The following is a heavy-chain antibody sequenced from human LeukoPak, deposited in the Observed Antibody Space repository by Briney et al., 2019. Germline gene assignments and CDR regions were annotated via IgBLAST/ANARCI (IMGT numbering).Heavy chain of an antibody. V-gene: IGHV5-51*01. CDR1: GYRFTTYW. CDR3: ARRDSSGWYYFDY. CDR2: IYVGDSDT. Sequence: GESLQISCKGSGYRFTTYWIGWVRQMPGKGLEWKGIIYVGDSDTRYSPSFQGQVTISVDKSISTAYLQWSSLKASDTAMYYCARRDSSGWYYFDYWGQGTLVTVSS. J-gene: IGHJ4*02. D-gene: IGHD6-19*01.